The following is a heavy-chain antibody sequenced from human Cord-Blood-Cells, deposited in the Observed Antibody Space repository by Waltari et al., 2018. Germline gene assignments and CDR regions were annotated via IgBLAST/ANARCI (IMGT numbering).Heavy chain of an antibody. CDR1: GFTFGIFS. CDR2: ISSSSSYI. V-gene: IGHV3-21*01. CDR3: ARDGGNYDY. J-gene: IGHJ4*02. D-gene: IGHD2-21*02. Sequence: EVQLVESGGGMVKPGGSLRLSCAASGFTFGIFSMNWVRQAPGKGLEWVSSISSSSSYIYYADSVKGRFTISRDNAKNSLYLQMNSLRAEDTAVYYCARDGGNYDYWGQGTLVTVSS.